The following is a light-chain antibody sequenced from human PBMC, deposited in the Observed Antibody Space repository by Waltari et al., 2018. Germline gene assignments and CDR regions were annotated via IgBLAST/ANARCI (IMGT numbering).Light chain of an antibody. CDR2: VAS. CDR1: QDIGTS. CDR3: QEFYGSLSRT. Sequence: DIQMTQSPSSLSASVGDTITITCRASQDIGTSLAWYQQKTGEAPKLLVFVASRLQGGVPSRFSGNGSGTDFSLTIRSLQPEDFATYYCQEFYGSLSRTFGGGTKVDIK. J-gene: IGKJ4*01. V-gene: IGKV1-NL1*01.